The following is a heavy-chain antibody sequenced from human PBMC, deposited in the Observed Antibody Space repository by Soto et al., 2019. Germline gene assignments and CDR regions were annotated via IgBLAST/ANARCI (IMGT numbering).Heavy chain of an antibody. CDR3: ARANYDFWLGFDP. CDR1: GFTFSSYA. CDR2: ISYDGSNK. D-gene: IGHD3-3*01. Sequence: LRLSCAASGFTFSSYAMHWVRQAPGKGLEWVAVISYDGSNKYYADSVKGQFTISRDNSKNTLYLQMNSLRAEDTAVYYCARANYDFWLGFDPWGQGTLVTVSS. J-gene: IGHJ5*02. V-gene: IGHV3-30-3*01.